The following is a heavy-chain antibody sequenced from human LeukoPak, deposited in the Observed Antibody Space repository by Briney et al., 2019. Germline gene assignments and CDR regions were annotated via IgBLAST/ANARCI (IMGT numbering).Heavy chain of an antibody. CDR1: GFTFSSYE. D-gene: IGHD3-10*01. CDR3: ARQRKDYGSSTDY. J-gene: IGHJ4*02. Sequence: PGGSLRLSCAASGFTFSSYEMNWVRQAPGKGLEWVSYISSSGSTIYYADSVKGRFTISRDNAKNSLYLQMNSLRAEDTAVYYCARQRKDYGSSTDYWGQGTLVTVSS. V-gene: IGHV3-48*03. CDR2: ISSSGSTI.